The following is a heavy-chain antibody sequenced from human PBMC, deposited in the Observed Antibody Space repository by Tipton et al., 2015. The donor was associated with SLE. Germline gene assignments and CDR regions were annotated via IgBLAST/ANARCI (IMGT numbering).Heavy chain of an antibody. CDR1: GYDFSNSW. CDR2: IYVGDSDT. Sequence: QLVQSGAEVKETGASLKISCKASGYDFSNSWISWVRQVPGEGLQWVGTIYVGDSDTRYSPSFQGQVTISADRSITTAYLHWSSLQASDTAFYYCARLAKNDPNYYLDSWGQGTHVTVSS. CDR3: ARLAKNDPNYYLDS. V-gene: IGHV5-51*03. J-gene: IGHJ4*02.